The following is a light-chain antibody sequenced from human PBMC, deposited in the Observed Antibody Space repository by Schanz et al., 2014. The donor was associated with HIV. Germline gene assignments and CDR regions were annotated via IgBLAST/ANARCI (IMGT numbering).Light chain of an antibody. Sequence: QSVLTQPPSVSAAPGQKVTISCTGTSSNIGAGYDVHWYQQLPGTAPKLLIYDNNKRPSGIPDRFSGSKSGTSAALGITGLQTGDEAVYYCGAWDNSLSGHHYVFGTGTKLTVL. J-gene: IGLJ1*01. CDR3: GAWDNSLSGHHYV. CDR1: SSNIGAGYD. CDR2: DNN. V-gene: IGLV1-51*01.